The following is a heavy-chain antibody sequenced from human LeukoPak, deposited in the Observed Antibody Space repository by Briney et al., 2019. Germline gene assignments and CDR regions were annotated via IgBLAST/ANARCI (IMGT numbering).Heavy chain of an antibody. CDR3: ARKNGDYGVIWFDP. V-gene: IGHV4-31*03. CDR1: GGSISSGGYY. CDR2: IYYSGST. J-gene: IGHJ5*02. Sequence: SQTLSLTCTVSGGSISSGGYYWSWIRQHPGKGLEWIGYIYYSGSTYYNPSLKSRVTISVDTSKNQFSLKLGSVTAADTAVYYCARKNGDYGVIWFDPWGQGTLVTVSS. D-gene: IGHD4-17*01.